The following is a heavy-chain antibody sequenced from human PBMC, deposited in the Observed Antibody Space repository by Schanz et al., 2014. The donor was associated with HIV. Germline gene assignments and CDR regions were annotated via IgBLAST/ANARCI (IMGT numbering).Heavy chain of an antibody. CDR1: RFTFSVYA. V-gene: IGHV3-21*01. CDR2: IDSSSSYK. D-gene: IGHD3-10*01. J-gene: IGHJ6*02. Sequence: EVQLVESGGGLVKPGGSLRLSCAASRFTFSVYAMNWVRQAPGKGLEWVSSIDSSSSYKYYADSVKGRFTISRDNAKNSLYLQMNTLRAEDTAVYYCAREDGWFGDIYYFGLAVWGRGTTVTVSS. CDR3: AREDGWFGDIYYFGLAV.